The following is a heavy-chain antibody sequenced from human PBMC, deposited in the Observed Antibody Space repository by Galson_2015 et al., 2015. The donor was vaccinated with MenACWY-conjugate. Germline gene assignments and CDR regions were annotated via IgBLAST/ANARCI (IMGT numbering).Heavy chain of an antibody. CDR1: GASLSSGGYY. V-gene: IGHV4-31*03. Sequence: TLSLTCSVSGASLSSGGYYWSWIRQHPGKGLEWIGHIHYSGRNYCNPSLQSRISMSVDTSKNQFSLTLTSVTAADTAVYYCARDGHCGGDCFSTDRAYYYYMDVWGRGTTVTVYS. CDR3: ARDGHCGGDCFSTDRAYYYYMDV. CDR2: IHYSGRN. J-gene: IGHJ6*03. D-gene: IGHD2-21*01.